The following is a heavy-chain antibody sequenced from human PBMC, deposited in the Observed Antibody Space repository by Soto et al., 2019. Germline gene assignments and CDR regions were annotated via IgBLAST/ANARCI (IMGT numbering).Heavy chain of an antibody. Sequence: GGSLRLSCAASGFTFTRYSMNWVRQAPGKGLEWVSSISSTTNYIYYGDSMKGRFTISRDDAKNSLYLEMNSLRAEDTAVYYCARESEDLTSNFDYWGQGTLVTVSS. CDR2: ISSTTNYI. J-gene: IGHJ4*02. V-gene: IGHV3-21*06. CDR3: ARESEDLTSNFDY. CDR1: GFTFTRYS.